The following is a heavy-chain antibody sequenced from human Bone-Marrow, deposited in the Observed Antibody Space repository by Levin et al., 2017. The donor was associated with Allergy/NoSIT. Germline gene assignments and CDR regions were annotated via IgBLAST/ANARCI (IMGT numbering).Heavy chain of an antibody. J-gene: IGHJ4*02. V-gene: IGHV1-8*01. D-gene: IGHD7-27*01. CDR1: GYTFTSYD. CDR3: ARTAGDLDY. Sequence: KPGESLKISCKASGYTFTSYDINWVRQATGQGLEWMGWMNPNSGNTGYAQKFQGRVTMTRDTSISTAYMELSSLRSEDTAVYYCARTAGDLDYWGQGTLVTVSS. CDR2: MNPNSGNT.